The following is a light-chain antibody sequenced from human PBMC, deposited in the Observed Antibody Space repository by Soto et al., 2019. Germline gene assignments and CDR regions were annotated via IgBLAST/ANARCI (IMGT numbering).Light chain of an antibody. V-gene: IGLV2-8*01. Sequence: QSALTQPPSASGSLGQSVTISCTGTSSDVGGYNYVSWHQQHPGKAPKVMIYEVTKRPPGVPDRFSGSKSGNTASLTVSGLQPDYEPDYYCSSFSGGGNPVLLGGGTKLTVL. CDR1: SSDVGGYNY. CDR2: EVT. CDR3: SSFSGGGNPVL. J-gene: IGLJ2*01.